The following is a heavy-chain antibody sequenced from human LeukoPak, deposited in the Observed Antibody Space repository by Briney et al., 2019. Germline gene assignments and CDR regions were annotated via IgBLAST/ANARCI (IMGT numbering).Heavy chain of an antibody. CDR3: AKGTLWFGEVDAFDI. D-gene: IGHD3-10*01. V-gene: IGHV3-9*01. CDR2: ISWNSGSI. Sequence: GRSLRLSCAASGFTFDDYAMHWVRQAPGKGLEWVSGISWNSGSIGYADSVKGRFTISRDNAKNSLYLQMNSLRAEDTALYYCAKGTLWFGEVDAFDIWGQGTMVTVSS. CDR1: GFTFDDYA. J-gene: IGHJ3*02.